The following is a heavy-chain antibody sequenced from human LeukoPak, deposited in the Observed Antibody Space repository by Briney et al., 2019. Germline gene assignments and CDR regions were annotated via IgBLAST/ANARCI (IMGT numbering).Heavy chain of an antibody. V-gene: IGHV4-30-2*01. Sequence: SETLSLTCTVSGGSISSGGYYWSWIRQPPGKGLEWIGYIYHSGSTYYNPSLKSRVTISVDRSKNQFSLKLSSVTAADTAVYYCAREGEWSSFDYWGQGTLVTVSS. CDR1: GGSISSGGYY. J-gene: IGHJ4*02. CDR3: AREGEWSSFDY. CDR2: IYHSGST. D-gene: IGHD3-3*01.